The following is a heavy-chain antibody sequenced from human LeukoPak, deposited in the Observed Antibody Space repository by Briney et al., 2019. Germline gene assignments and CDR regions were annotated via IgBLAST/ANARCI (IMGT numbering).Heavy chain of an antibody. CDR3: ARSPIPGYGHYYFDY. CDR2: IYYSGNT. CDR1: GGSISTYY. V-gene: IGHV4-59*08. J-gene: IGHJ4*02. D-gene: IGHD5-18*01. Sequence: KPSETLSLTCTVSGGSISTYYWSWIRQPPGKGLEWIGYIYYSGNTNYNPSLKSRVTISVDTSKHQFSLKLTSVTAADTAVYYCARSPIPGYGHYYFDYWGQGTLVTVSS.